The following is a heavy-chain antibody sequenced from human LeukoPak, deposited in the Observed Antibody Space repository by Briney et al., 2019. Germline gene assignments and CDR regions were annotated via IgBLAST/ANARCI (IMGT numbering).Heavy chain of an antibody. CDR3: ARAVDVADY. Sequence: GGSLRLSCIASGFIFTDHWMSWVRQAPGKGLDWVANIKEDESAKFYADSVRGRFTISRDNAKNSVYLEMNNLRVEDTAVYYCARAVDVADYWGRGTLVTVSS. V-gene: IGHV3-7*01. CDR1: GFIFTDHW. CDR2: IKEDESAK. D-gene: IGHD3-16*01. J-gene: IGHJ4*02.